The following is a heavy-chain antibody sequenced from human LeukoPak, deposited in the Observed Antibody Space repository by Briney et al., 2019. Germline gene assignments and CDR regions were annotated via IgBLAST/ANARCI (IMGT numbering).Heavy chain of an antibody. D-gene: IGHD3-22*01. Sequence: ASVKVSCKASGYTFTGYYMHWVRQAPGQGLEWMGWINPNSGGTNYAQKFQGRVTMTRDTSISTAYMELSRLRSDDEAVYYCARDRPYYYDSSGYYYYGMDVWGQGTTVTVSS. CDR3: ARDRPYYYDSSGYYYYGMDV. CDR1: GYTFTGYY. J-gene: IGHJ6*02. V-gene: IGHV1-2*02. CDR2: INPNSGGT.